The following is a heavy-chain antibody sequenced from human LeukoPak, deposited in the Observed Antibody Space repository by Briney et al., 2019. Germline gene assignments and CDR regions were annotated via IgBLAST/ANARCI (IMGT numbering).Heavy chain of an antibody. CDR3: AIDGYYCSSTSCRGWFDP. D-gene: IGHD2-2*01. CDR2: ISAYNGNT. V-gene: IGHV1-18*01. J-gene: IGHJ5*02. Sequence: ASVKVSCQASVCTFTSYGISWVRQAPGQGLGWMGWISAYNGNTNYAQKLQGRVTMTTDTSTSTAYMELRSLRSDDTAVYYCAIDGYYCSSTSCRGWFDPWGQGTLVTVPS. CDR1: VCTFTSYG.